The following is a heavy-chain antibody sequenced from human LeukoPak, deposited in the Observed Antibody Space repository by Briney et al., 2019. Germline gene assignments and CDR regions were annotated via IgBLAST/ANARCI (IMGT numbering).Heavy chain of an antibody. CDR2: IKEDGSEK. CDR1: GFTFSDYW. CDR3: AKESDSGYHSEGPKN. D-gene: IGHD5-12*01. J-gene: IGHJ4*02. V-gene: IGHV3-7*01. Sequence: RSGGSLRLSCAASGFTFSDYWMSWVRQAPGKGLEWVANIKEDGSEKYYVGSVKGRFTISRDKSKNTLYLQMNSLRVEDTAVYSCAKESDSGYHSEGPKNWGLGTLVTVSS.